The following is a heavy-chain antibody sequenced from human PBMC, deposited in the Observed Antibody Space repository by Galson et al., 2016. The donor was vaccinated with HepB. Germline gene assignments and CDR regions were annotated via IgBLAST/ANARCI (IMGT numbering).Heavy chain of an antibody. V-gene: IGHV3-7*03. CDR3: AKASKGTCTGALCYHFDH. CDR2: IKEDGSEI. Sequence: SLRLSCAASGFTFTDYWMSWVRQAPGKGLEWVANIKEDGSEITYVDSVRGRFTISRDNAKNSLFPQMNNLRAEDTAIYYCAKASKGTCTGALCYHFDHWGQGTLVAVSS. CDR1: GFTFTDYW. J-gene: IGHJ4*02. D-gene: IGHD2-8*02.